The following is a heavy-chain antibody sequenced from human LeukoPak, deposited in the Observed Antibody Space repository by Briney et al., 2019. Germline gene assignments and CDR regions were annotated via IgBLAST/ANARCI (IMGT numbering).Heavy chain of an antibody. V-gene: IGHV1-46*01. D-gene: IGHD4-23*01. CDR1: GYTFTSYY. J-gene: IGHJ3*02. Sequence: ASVKVSCTASGYTFTSYYMHWVRQAPGQGLEWMGIINPSGGSTSYAQKFQGRVTMTRDTSTSTVYMELSSLRSEDTAVYYYARGQATVADAFDIWGQGTMVTVSS. CDR3: ARGQATVADAFDI. CDR2: INPSGGST.